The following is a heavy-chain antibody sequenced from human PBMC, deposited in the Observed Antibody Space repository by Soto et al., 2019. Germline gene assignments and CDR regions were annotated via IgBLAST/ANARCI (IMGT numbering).Heavy chain of an antibody. CDR1: GHTFTGYY. J-gene: IGHJ5*02. CDR3: ARENCSGGSCYSSWFDP. Sequence: ASVKVSCKASGHTFTGYYMHWGRQAPGQGPEWMGWINPNSGGTNYAQKFQGRVTMTRDTSIRTAYMELGRLRSDDAAVYYCARENCSGGSCYSSWFDPLGQGTLVTVSS. V-gene: IGHV1-2*02. D-gene: IGHD2-15*01. CDR2: INPNSGGT.